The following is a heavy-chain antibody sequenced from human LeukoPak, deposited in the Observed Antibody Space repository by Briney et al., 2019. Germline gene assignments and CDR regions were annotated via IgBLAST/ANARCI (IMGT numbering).Heavy chain of an antibody. CDR2: ISAYNGNT. J-gene: IGHJ4*02. V-gene: IGHV1-18*01. Sequence: SVKVSCKASGYTFTSYGITWVRQAPGQGLEWMGWISAYNGNTNYAQKLQGRVTMTTDTSTSTAYMELRRLRSDDTAVYYCARTLDSGSYDTFDYWGQGTLVTVSS. CDR1: GYTFTSYG. D-gene: IGHD1-26*01. CDR3: ARTLDSGSYDTFDY.